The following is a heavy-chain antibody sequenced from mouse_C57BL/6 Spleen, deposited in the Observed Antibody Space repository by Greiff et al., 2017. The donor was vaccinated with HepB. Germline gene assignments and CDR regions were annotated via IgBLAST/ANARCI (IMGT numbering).Heavy chain of an antibody. D-gene: IGHD2-1*01. J-gene: IGHJ4*01. CDR2: INPNNGGT. CDR1: GYTFTDYN. V-gene: IGHV1-22*01. CDR3: ARWGGNYPYYAMDY. Sequence: EVKLMESGPELVKPGASVKMSCKASGYTFTDYNMHWVKQSHGKSLEWIGYINPNNGGTSYNQKFKGKATLTVNKSSSTAYMELRSLTSEDSAVYYCARWGGNYPYYAMDYWGQGTSVTVSS.